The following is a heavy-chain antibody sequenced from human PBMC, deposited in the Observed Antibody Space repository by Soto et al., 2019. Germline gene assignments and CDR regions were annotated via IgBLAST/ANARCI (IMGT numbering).Heavy chain of an antibody. V-gene: IGHV4-59*12. CDR1: GGSISSYY. CDR3: ARDRWMSRANWFDP. D-gene: IGHD2-2*03. J-gene: IGHJ5*02. CDR2: ISDSGTT. Sequence: PSETLSLTCTVSGGSISSYYWSWIRQPPGKGLEWIGHISDSGTTNYNPSLGSRVTISVDTSRKSFSLKLSSVTAADTAVYFCARDRWMSRANWFDPWGPGTLVTVS.